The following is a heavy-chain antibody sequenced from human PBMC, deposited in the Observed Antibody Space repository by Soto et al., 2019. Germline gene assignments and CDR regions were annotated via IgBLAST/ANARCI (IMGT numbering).Heavy chain of an antibody. CDR2: IKTDGSST. CDR3: ARVGVGHYEFDY. CDR1: GFTFSNYW. D-gene: IGHD3-16*01. Sequence: EVQLVESGGGLVQPGGSLRLSCAASGFTFSNYWMHWVHQAPGEGLVWVSRIKTDGSSTSYADSVKGRFTISRDNAKNTMYLQMNSLRAEDTAVYYCARVGVGHYEFDYWGQGTLVTVSS. J-gene: IGHJ4*02. V-gene: IGHV3-74*01.